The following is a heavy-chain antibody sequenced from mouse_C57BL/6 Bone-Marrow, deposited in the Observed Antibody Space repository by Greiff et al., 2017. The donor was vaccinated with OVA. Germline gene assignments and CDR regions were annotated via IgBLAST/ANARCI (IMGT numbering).Heavy chain of an antibody. J-gene: IGHJ3*01. CDR1: DSEVFPIAY. Sequence: QVQLQQSGSELRSPGSSVKLSCKDFDSEVFPIAYMSWVRQTHEHGFEWIGGILPSIGRTIYGEKFEDKATLDADTMSNTAYLELNSLTSEDSAIYYCARPHLLLRPAWFAYWGQGILVTVSA. D-gene: IGHD1-1*01. CDR2: ILPSIGRT. CDR3: ARPHLLLRPAWFAY. V-gene: IGHV15-2*01.